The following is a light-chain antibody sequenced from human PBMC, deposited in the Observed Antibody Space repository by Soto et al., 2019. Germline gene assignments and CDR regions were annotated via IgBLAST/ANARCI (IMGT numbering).Light chain of an antibody. V-gene: IGLV2-14*01. J-gene: IGLJ1*01. Sequence: QSALTQPASVSGSPGQSITISCTGTSSDVGSYNFVSWYQQLPGKAPKLMIYEVSNRPSGVSNRFSGSKSGNTASLTISGLQADDEADYYCSSYTTSSNYVFGSGTKATVL. CDR1: SSDVGSYNF. CDR3: SSYTTSSNYV. CDR2: EVS.